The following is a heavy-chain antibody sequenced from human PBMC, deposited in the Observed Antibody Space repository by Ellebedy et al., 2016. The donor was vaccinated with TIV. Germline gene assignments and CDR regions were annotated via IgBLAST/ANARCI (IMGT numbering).Heavy chain of an antibody. Sequence: GESLKISCAASGFTFSSYAMSWVRQAPGKGLEWVSAISGSGGSTYYADSVKGRFTISRDNSKNTLYLQMNSLRAEDTAVYYCAKGGNLYGDYASASGFDYWGQGTLVTVSS. CDR3: AKGGNLYGDYASASGFDY. CDR2: ISGSGGST. V-gene: IGHV3-23*01. D-gene: IGHD4-17*01. CDR1: GFTFSSYA. J-gene: IGHJ4*02.